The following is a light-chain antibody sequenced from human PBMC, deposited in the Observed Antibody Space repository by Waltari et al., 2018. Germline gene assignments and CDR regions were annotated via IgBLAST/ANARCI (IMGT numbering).Light chain of an antibody. Sequence: QSALTQPASVSGSPGPSITISCTGTSSDVGGYNYVSWYQQHPGKAPKLLIYDVSNLPSGVSTRFSGAESDNTASLTISGLQAEDEADYYCSSYISSSTLELFGGGTSLTVL. CDR3: SSYISSSTLEL. CDR2: DVS. CDR1: SSDVGGYNY. V-gene: IGLV2-14*03. J-gene: IGLJ2*01.